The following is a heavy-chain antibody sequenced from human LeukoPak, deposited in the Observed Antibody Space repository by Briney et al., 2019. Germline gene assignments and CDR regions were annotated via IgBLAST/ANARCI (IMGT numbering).Heavy chain of an antibody. Sequence: SGPTLVNPTQTLTLTCTFSGFSLSTSGVGVGWIRQPPGKALEWLALIYWNDDKRYSPSLKSRLTITKDTSKKQVVLTMTNMDPVDTATYYCAHRVSLATPFDNWGQGTLVTVSS. D-gene: IGHD5-12*01. CDR1: GFSLSTSGVG. CDR2: IYWNDDK. CDR3: AHRVSLATPFDN. V-gene: IGHV2-5*01. J-gene: IGHJ4*02.